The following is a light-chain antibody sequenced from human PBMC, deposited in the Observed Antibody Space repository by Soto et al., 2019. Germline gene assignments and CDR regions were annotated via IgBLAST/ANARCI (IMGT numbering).Light chain of an antibody. V-gene: IGKV3-20*01. CDR1: QSVSNNY. J-gene: IGKJ1*01. Sequence: EIVLTQSPGTLSLSPGERATLSCRASQSVSNNYLAWYQQKPGQAPRLLIYGASNRATGIPDRFSGSGSGTNFTITSSILEPEDSAVYYCQQYGSPGTFGQGTKVDIK. CDR3: QQYGSPGT. CDR2: GAS.